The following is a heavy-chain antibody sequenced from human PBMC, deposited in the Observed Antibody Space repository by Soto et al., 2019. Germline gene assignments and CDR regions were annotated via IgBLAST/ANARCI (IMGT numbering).Heavy chain of an antibody. V-gene: IGHV4-30-2*01. Sequence: KPSETLSLTCTVSGDSLSSATYSWSWIRQPPGRGLEWVGFIYRSGVTSYNPSLDSRVTISLDRSTNQCSLKLTSVTAADTAVYFCAGMPYTSGLRFDPWGPGTLVTVSS. CDR3: AGMPYTSGLRFDP. CDR1: GDSLSSATYS. CDR2: IYRSGVT. J-gene: IGHJ5*02. D-gene: IGHD6-19*01.